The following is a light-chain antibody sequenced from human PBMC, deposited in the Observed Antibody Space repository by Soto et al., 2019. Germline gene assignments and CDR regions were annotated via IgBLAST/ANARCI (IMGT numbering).Light chain of an antibody. J-gene: IGKJ4*01. CDR3: QQYNSYLLT. CDR2: GAS. V-gene: IGKV3-20*01. CDR1: QRVGSSY. Sequence: EIVLSQSPGILYLCPGERATLSCRASQRVGSSYLAWYQQKPGQAPRLLIYGASSRATGIPDRFSGSGSGTEFTLTISSLQPDDFATYYCQQYNSYLLTVGGGTEVEVK.